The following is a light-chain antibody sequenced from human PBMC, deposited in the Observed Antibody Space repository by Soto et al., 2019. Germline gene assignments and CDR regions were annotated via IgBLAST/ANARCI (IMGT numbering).Light chain of an antibody. CDR3: QQYGSSPKT. J-gene: IGKJ1*01. Sequence: EIVLTQSPGTLSLSPGERGTVSCRASQSISSSYLAWYQQKPGQAPRLLIYAASSRAAGIPDRFSGSGSGTDFTLTISRLEPEDFAVYYCQQYGSSPKTFGQGTKVEIK. V-gene: IGKV3-20*01. CDR1: QSISSSY. CDR2: AAS.